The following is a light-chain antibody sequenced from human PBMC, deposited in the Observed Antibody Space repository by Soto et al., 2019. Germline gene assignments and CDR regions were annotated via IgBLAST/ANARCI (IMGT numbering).Light chain of an antibody. CDR3: FSYTASDMWV. V-gene: IGLV2-11*01. J-gene: IGLJ3*02. Sequence: QSALTQPRSVSGSPGQSVTISCTGTNSDVGAYTFVSWYQQLPGKAPKLIISAVSYRPSGVPDRFSGSKSGNTASLTISGLQAEDEADYYFFSYTASDMWVFGGGTKLTVL. CDR2: AVS. CDR1: NSDVGAYTF.